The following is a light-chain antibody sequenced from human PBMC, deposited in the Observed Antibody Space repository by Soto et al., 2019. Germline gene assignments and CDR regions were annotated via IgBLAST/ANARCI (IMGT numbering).Light chain of an antibody. V-gene: IGKV4-1*01. CDR3: QQYYSVPYA. Sequence: DIVMTQSPDSLAVSLGERATINCQSSQSVLYSSNNKNYLAWYQVKPGQPPKLLIYWASTRESGVPDRFSGSGSVTDFTLTISGLQVEDVAVYYCQQYYSVPYAFGQGTRLEIK. CDR2: WAS. J-gene: IGKJ2*01. CDR1: QSVLYSSNNKNY.